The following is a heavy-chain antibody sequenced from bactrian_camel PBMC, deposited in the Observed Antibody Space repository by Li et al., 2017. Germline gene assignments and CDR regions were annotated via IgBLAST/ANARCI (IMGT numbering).Heavy chain of an antibody. V-gene: IGHV3S42*01. CDR2: INSGGGAT. D-gene: IGHD2*01. Sequence: VQLVESGGDGVQPGGSLRLSCAASGFTFSNYAMNWVRQLPEKGLEWVAGINSGGGATLYSPSVEGRFTISRDNVKNTLYLQLDSLNTEDTAMYYCAKEREYCSGGYCYLRYGMDYWGKGTQVTVS. J-gene: IGHJ7*01. CDR1: GFTFSNYA.